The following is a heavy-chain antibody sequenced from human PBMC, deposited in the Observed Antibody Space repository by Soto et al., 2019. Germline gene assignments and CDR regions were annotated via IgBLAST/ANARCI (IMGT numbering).Heavy chain of an antibody. Sequence: GESLKISCKASGYSFPGYWIGWVRQMPGKGLEWMGIIYPDNSDTRYSPSFQGQVTISADKSISTAYLQWSSLKASDTAMYYCARHVRFCTNGVCYSPLYYYYGMDVWGQGTTVTVSS. CDR2: IYPDNSDT. CDR3: ARHVRFCTNGVCYSPLYYYYGMDV. J-gene: IGHJ6*02. CDR1: GYSFPGYW. D-gene: IGHD2-8*01. V-gene: IGHV5-51*01.